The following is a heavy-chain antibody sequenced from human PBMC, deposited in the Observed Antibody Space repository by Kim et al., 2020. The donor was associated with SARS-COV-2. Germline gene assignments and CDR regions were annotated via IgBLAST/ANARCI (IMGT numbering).Heavy chain of an antibody. V-gene: IGHV1-69*01. Sequence: AQKLQGRVTITADESTSTAYMELSSLRSEDTAVYYCARVTYYDSSGYYSDYWGQGTLVTVSS. J-gene: IGHJ4*02. D-gene: IGHD3-22*01. CDR3: ARVTYYDSSGYYSDY.